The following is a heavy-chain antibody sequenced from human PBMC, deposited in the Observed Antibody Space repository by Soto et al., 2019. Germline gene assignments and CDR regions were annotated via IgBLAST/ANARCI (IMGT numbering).Heavy chain of an antibody. J-gene: IGHJ6*02. CDR3: VKDGSSGWPYYYSMDV. CDR1: GFTFSSYG. CDR2: ISYDGSNK. V-gene: IGHV3-30*18. Sequence: QVQLVESGGGVVQPGRSLRLSCAASGFTFSSYGMHCVRQAPDKGLEWVAIISYDGSNKYYADSLKGRFTVSRDNSKNTLYLQMSSLRAEDTAVYYCVKDGSSGWPYYYSMDVWGQATTVTVSS. D-gene: IGHD6-19*01.